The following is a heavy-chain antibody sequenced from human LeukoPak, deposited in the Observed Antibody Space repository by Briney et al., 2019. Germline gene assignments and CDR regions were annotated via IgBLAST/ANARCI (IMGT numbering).Heavy chain of an antibody. D-gene: IGHD2-2*01. CDR3: ARVGSSTSWRMWGLDY. CDR1: GGSFSGYY. CDR2: IYYSGST. Sequence: SETLSLTCAVYGGSFSGYYWSWIRQSPGKGLEWIGSIYYSGSTYYNPSLKSRVTISVDTSKNQFSLKLSSVTAADTAVYYCARVGSSTSWRMWGLDYWGQGTLVTVSS. J-gene: IGHJ4*02. V-gene: IGHV4-34*01.